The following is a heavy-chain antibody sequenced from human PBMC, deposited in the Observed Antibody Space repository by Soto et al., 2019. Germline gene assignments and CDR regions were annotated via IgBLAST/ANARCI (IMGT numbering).Heavy chain of an antibody. J-gene: IGHJ6*02. CDR3: ARDQSTGYYYDSSGYYPPYYGMDV. CDR2: IYSGGST. V-gene: IGHV3-53*01. Sequence: PGGSLRLSCAASGFTVSSNYMSWVRQAPGKGLEWVSVIYSGGSTYYADSVKGRFTISRDNSKNTLYLQMNSLRAEDTAVYYCARDQSTGYYYDSSGYYPPYYGMDVWGQGTTVTVSS. CDR1: GFTVSSNY. D-gene: IGHD3-22*01.